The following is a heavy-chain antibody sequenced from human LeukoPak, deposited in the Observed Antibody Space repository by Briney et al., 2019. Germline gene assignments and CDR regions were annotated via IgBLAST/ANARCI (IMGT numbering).Heavy chain of an antibody. J-gene: IGHJ4*02. D-gene: IGHD5-12*01. CDR2: IWYDGSNK. Sequence: GGSLRLSCAASGFTFSSYGMHWVRQAPGKGLEWVAVIWYDGSNKYYADSVKGRFTISRDNSKNMLYLQMNSLRAEDTAVYHCARDSQVATMADYWGQGTLVTVSS. CDR1: GFTFSSYG. V-gene: IGHV3-33*01. CDR3: ARDSQVATMADY.